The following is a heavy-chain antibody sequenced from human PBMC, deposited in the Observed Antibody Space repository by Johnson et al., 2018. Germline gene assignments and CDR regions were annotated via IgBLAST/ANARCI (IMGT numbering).Heavy chain of an antibody. V-gene: IGHV1-8*01. CDR2: MNPNSGNT. CDR1: GYTFTSYD. CDR3: ARGQTTVGATDYYYYGMDV. D-gene: IGHD1-26*01. Sequence: LVESGAEVKKPGASVKVSCKASGYTFTSYDINWVRQATGQGLEWMGWMNPNSGNTGYAQKFQGRVTLTRNTSISTAYMELSSLRSEDTAVYYCARGQTTVGATDYYYYGMDVWGQGTTVTVSS. J-gene: IGHJ6*02.